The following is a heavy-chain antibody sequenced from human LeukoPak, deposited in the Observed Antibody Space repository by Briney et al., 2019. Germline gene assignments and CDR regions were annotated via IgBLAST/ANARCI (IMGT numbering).Heavy chain of an antibody. V-gene: IGHV3-30*14. D-gene: IGHD6-19*01. CDR1: GFTFSSYA. J-gene: IGHJ4*02. CDR3: VRRSSAWYGDY. Sequence: GGSLRLSCAASGFTFSSYAMHWVRQAPGKGLEWVAVISNDGTNKYHADSVKGRFTISRDNSKNTLYLQMSSLRTEDTAVYYCVRRSSAWYGDYWGQGTLVTVSS. CDR2: ISNDGTNK.